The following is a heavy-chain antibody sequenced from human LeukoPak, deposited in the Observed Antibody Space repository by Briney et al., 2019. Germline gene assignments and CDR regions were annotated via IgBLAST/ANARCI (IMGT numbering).Heavy chain of an antibody. CDR2: INQDGSEK. Sequence: PGGSLRLSCDASGFTFNSFSMSWVRQPPGRGLEWVANINQDGSEKFYVVSLRDRFTISRDNAKNSVYLQMNSLRADDTAIYYCARYFYYYMDFWGKGTTVTVSS. CDR3: ARYFYYYMDF. CDR1: GFTFNSFS. J-gene: IGHJ6*03. V-gene: IGHV3-7*01.